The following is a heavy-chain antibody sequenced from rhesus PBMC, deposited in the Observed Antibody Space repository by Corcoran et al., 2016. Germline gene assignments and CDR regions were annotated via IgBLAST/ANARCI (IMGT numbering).Heavy chain of an antibody. J-gene: IGHJ4*01. CDR3: AREKDY. CDR2: FGGSIGST. V-gene: IGHV4S5*01. CDR1: GGSISGYY. Sequence: QVQLEESGPGLVTPSETLSLTCPVSGGSISGYYWNWTRPPPGKGLEWIGYFGGSIGSTDYNPSLKSRVTISTDTSKNQLSLRLSSVTAADTAMYYCAREKDYWGQGVLVTVSS.